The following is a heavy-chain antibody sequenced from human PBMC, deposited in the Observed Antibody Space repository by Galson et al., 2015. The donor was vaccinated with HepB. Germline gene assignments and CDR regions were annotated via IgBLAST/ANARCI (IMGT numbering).Heavy chain of an antibody. CDR2: IYSGGST. Sequence: SLRLSCAASRFTVSSNYMSWVRRAPGKGLEWVSVIYSGGSTYYADSVKGRFTISRDISKNTLYLQMNSLRAEDTAVYYCASSTDYYYYYGLDVWGQGTTVTVSS. V-gene: IGHV3-66*01. J-gene: IGHJ6*02. D-gene: IGHD6-13*01. CDR1: RFTVSSNY. CDR3: ASSTDYYYYYGLDV.